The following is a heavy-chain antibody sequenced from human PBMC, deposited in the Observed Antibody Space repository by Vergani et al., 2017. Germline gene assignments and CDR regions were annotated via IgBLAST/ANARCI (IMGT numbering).Heavy chain of an antibody. V-gene: IGHV4-59*01. D-gene: IGHD6-13*01. J-gene: IGHJ4*02. Sequence: QVQLQESGPGLVKPSETLSLTCTVSGGSISSYYWSWIRQPPGKGLEWIGYIYYSGSTNYNPTLKSRVTISVDTSKNQFSLKLSSVTAADTAVYYCARERPGIAAAGPSWSLGYWGQGTLVTVSS. CDR3: ARERPGIAAAGPSWSLGY. CDR2: IYYSGST. CDR1: GGSISSYY.